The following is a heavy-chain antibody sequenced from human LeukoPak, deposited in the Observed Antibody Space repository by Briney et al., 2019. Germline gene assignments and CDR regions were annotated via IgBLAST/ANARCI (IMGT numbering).Heavy chain of an antibody. Sequence: GGSLRLSCIASGITFSASLMSWVRQAPGKGLEWVANINQDGSEKYYVDSVKGRFTISRDNAKNSLYLQMNSLRAEDTAVYYCAVDFDYWGQGTLVTVSS. J-gene: IGHJ4*02. CDR1: GITFSASL. V-gene: IGHV3-7*01. CDR3: AVDFDY. CDR2: INQDGSEK.